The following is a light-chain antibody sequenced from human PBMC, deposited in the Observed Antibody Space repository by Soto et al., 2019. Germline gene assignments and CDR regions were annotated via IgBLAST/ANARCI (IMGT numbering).Light chain of an antibody. Sequence: QSALTQPASVSGSPGQSITISCTGTSSDVGGYNYVSWYQQHPGKAPKLMIYDVSNRPSGVSNRLSGSKSGNTASLTISGLQAEDEADYYCSSYTSSSTLLDFGGGTKLTVL. CDR3: SSYTSSSTLLD. J-gene: IGLJ2*01. V-gene: IGLV2-14*01. CDR2: DVS. CDR1: SSDVGGYNY.